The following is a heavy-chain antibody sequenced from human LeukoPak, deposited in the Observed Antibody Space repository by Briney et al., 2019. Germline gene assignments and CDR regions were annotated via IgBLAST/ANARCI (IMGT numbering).Heavy chain of an antibody. D-gene: IGHD4-17*01. J-gene: IGHJ4*02. CDR1: GFIFSTYW. CDR2: ISSGSSSV. Sequence: QPGGSLRLSCVASGFIFSTYWMTWVRQAPGKGLEWVAYISSGSSSVYYADSEKGRFTISRDNAKNSLTLQMISLRAEDTALYYCARDMDYEGEYYFDKWGQGTLVTVSS. CDR3: ARDMDYEGEYYFDK. V-gene: IGHV3-48*04.